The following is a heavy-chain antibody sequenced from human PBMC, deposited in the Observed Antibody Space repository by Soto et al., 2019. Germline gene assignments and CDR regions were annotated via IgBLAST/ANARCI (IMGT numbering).Heavy chain of an antibody. CDR1: GYIFISYA. D-gene: IGHD7-27*01. V-gene: IGHV1-3*01. CDR2: INAGYGNT. Sequence: ASVKVACESSGYIFISYAMDLVRQAPGQRLEWMGWINAGYGNTKSSQKFQDRVTISRDTSASTAYMELTSLRSEDTAVYYCARDTGDGTFDFWGQGTLVTVSS. J-gene: IGHJ4*02. CDR3: ARDTGDGTFDF.